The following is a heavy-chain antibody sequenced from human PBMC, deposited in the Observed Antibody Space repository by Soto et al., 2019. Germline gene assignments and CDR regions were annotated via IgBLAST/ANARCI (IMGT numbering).Heavy chain of an antibody. CDR2: ISGSGGST. D-gene: IGHD3-10*01. Sequence: PGGSLRLSCAASGFTFSSYAMSWVRQAPGKGLEWVSAISGSGGSTYYADSVKGRFTISRDNSKNTLYLQMNSLRAEDTAVYYCAKDGMVRGVIIWPQNYWGQRTLVTVSS. J-gene: IGHJ4*02. CDR3: AKDGMVRGVIIWPQNY. CDR1: GFTFSSYA. V-gene: IGHV3-23*01.